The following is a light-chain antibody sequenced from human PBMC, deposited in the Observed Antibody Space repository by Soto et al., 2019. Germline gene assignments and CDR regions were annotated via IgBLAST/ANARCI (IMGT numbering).Light chain of an antibody. CDR2: DDS. CDR3: SAYTSSSTQV. J-gene: IGLJ1*01. V-gene: IGLV2-14*01. CDR1: ISDVGGYNY. Sequence: QSALTQPASVSGSPGQSITISCTGTISDVGGYNYVSWYQQHPGKAPKLMIYDDSNRPSGVSNRFSGSKSGNTASLTISGLQAEHEADYYCSAYTSSSTQVFGTGTKVTVL.